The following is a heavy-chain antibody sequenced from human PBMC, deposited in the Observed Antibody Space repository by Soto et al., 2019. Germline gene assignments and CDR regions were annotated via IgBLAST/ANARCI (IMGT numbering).Heavy chain of an antibody. CDR3: ARTPGYTDRNYFHY. V-gene: IGHV1-46*01. D-gene: IGHD2-2*02. CDR2: INPSGGST. CDR1: GYTVTSYY. J-gene: IGHJ4*02. Sequence: QIQLVQSGAEVKKPGASVKVSCKASGYTVTSYYMHWVRQAPGQGLEWMGIINPSGGSTTYAQKIQGRLTMTRDTSTSTVYMELRSLRSEDTAMYYCARTPGYTDRNYFHYWGQGTLVTVSS.